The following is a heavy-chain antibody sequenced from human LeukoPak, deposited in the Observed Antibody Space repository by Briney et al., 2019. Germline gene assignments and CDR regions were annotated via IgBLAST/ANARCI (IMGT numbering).Heavy chain of an antibody. CDR2: INPNSGGT. V-gene: IGHV1-2*02. D-gene: IGHD1-26*01. J-gene: IGHJ5*02. CDR1: GGTFSSYA. Sequence: ASVKVSCKASGGTFSSYAISWVRQAPGQGLEWMGWINPNSGGTNYAQKFQGRVTMTRDTSISTAYMELSRLRSDDTAVYYCARAPQSRWEGENWFDPWGQGTLVTVSS. CDR3: ARAPQSRWEGENWFDP.